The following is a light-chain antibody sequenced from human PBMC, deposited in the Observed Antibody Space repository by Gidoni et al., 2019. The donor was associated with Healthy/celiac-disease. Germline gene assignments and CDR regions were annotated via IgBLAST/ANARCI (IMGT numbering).Light chain of an antibody. Sequence: QSALTQPASVSGSPGQSITISCTGTSSDVGSYNLVSWYQQHPGKATNIMIYEGSKRPSGVSNRFSGSKSGNTASLTISGLQAEDEADYYCCSYAGSSTFVVFGGGTKLTVL. CDR1: SSDVGSYNL. V-gene: IGLV2-23*03. CDR3: CSYAGSSTFVV. J-gene: IGLJ2*01. CDR2: EGS.